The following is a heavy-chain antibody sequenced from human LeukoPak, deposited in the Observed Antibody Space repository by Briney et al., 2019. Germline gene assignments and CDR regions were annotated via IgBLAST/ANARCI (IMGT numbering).Heavy chain of an antibody. J-gene: IGHJ4*02. Sequence: GGSLRLSCAPSVVTFSSYAVSWVRDAPGGGLEWVSSLCVSGGSTYYTDSERGGYTISRDNSKNTLDMQKYTASAAHTAVYYCVKDRRVVTYGDIDYSGEGALVTLSS. D-gene: IGHD4-23*01. CDR1: VVTFSSYA. CDR3: VKDRRVVTYGDIDY. V-gene: IGHV3-23*01. CDR2: LCVSGGST.